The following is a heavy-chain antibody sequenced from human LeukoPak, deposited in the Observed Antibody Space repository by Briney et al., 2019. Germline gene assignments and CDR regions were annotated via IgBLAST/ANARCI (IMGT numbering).Heavy chain of an antibody. J-gene: IGHJ4*02. CDR3: ARDSVQVVRFDY. CDR2: IIPIFGTA. V-gene: IGHV1-69*01. Sequence: SVKVSCKASGGTFSSYAISWVRQAPGQGLEWMGGIIPIFGTANYAQKFQGRVTITADESTSTAYMELSRLRSDDTAVYYCARDSVQVVRFDYWGQGTLVTVSS. CDR1: GGTFSSYA.